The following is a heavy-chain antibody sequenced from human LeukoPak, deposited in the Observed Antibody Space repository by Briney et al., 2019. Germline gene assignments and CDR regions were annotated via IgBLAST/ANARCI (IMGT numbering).Heavy chain of an antibody. CDR2: ISSSGSYI. V-gene: IGHV3-21*05. CDR1: GFTFSSYS. Sequence: GGSLRLSCAASGFTFSSYSMNWVRQAPGKGLEWVSYISSSGSYIYYADSVKGRFTISRDNAKNSLYLQMNSLRAEDTAVYYCARDTSYYDSSGYYHAAFDPWGQGTLVTVSS. J-gene: IGHJ5*02. D-gene: IGHD3-22*01. CDR3: ARDTSYYDSSGYYHAAFDP.